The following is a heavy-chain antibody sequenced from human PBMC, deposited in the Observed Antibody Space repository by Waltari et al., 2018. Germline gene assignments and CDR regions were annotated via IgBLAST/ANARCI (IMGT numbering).Heavy chain of an antibody. CDR3: ATAPTPQQLPLY. CDR1: GSTLTHLS. D-gene: IGHD2-2*01. CDR2: FDPEDGET. Sequence: QVQLVQSGAEVKKPGASVTVSCQVSGSTLTHLSMPWVRQAPGKGLEWMGGFDPEDGETIYAQKFQGRVTMTEDTSTDTAYMERSSLRSEDTAVYYCATAPTPQQLPLYWGQGTLVTVSS. J-gene: IGHJ4*02. V-gene: IGHV1-24*01.